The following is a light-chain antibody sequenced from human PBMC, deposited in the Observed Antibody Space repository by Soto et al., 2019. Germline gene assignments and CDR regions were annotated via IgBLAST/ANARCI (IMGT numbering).Light chain of an antibody. CDR1: NL. Sequence: QSALTQPASVSGSPGQSITISCTYNLVSWYQQHPGKAPKLMTYEGNKLPSGVSNSCSGSKSGNTASPTISGLQAEDEADYYCCSYAGQRVVFGGGTKLTVL. J-gene: IGLJ2*01. CDR3: CSYAGQRVV. V-gene: IGLV2-23*01. CDR2: EGN.